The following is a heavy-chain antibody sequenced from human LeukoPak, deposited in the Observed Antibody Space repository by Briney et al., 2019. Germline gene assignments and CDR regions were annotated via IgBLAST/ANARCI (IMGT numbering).Heavy chain of an antibody. Sequence: GRSLRLSCAASGFTFSRYGMHWVRQAPGKGLEWVAVIWHDASYEYYADSAKGRFTISRDSSKNTLYLQMNSLRAEDTAIYYCATISAQTFDIWGQGTFVSVSS. CDR1: GFTFSRYG. V-gene: IGHV3-33*01. CDR3: ATISAQTFDI. J-gene: IGHJ3*02. D-gene: IGHD5-24*01. CDR2: IWHDASYE.